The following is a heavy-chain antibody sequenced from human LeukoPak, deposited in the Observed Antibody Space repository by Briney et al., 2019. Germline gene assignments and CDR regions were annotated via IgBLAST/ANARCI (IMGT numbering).Heavy chain of an antibody. CDR2: IWYDGSNK. CDR3: ARDDSGWYYFDY. CDR1: GFTFSSYG. D-gene: IGHD6-19*01. J-gene: IGHJ4*02. V-gene: IGHV3-33*01. Sequence: GGSLRLSCAASGFTFSSYGMHWVCQAPGKGLEWVAVIWYDGSNKYYADSVKGRFTISRDNAKNSLYLQMNSLRAEDTAVYYCARDDSGWYYFDYWGQGTLVTVSS.